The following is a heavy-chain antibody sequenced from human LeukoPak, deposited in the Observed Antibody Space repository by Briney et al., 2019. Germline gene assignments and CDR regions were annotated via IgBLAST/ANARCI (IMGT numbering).Heavy chain of an antibody. CDR2: ISAYNGNT. J-gene: IGHJ4*02. CDR1: GYTFTSYG. D-gene: IGHD6-6*01. V-gene: IGHV1-18*01. CDR3: ARDVWRLVSSLNYFDY. Sequence: GASVKVSCKASGYTFTSYGISWVRQAPGQGLEWMGWISAYNGNTNHAQKLQGRVTMTTDTSTSTAYMELRSLRSDDTAVYYCARDVWRLVSSLNYFDYWGQGTLVTVSS.